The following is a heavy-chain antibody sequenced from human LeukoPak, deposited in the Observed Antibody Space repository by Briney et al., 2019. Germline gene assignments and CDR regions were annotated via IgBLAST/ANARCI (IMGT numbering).Heavy chain of an antibody. CDR1: GFTFSDYY. Sequence: GGSLRLSCAASGFTFSDYYMSWIRQAPGKGPEWVSYISSSGSTIYYADSVKGRFTISRDNAKNSLYLQMNSLRAEDTAVYYCARDSSSWSGAFDIWGQGTMVTVSS. V-gene: IGHV3-11*01. CDR2: ISSSGSTI. J-gene: IGHJ3*02. D-gene: IGHD6-13*01. CDR3: ARDSSSWSGAFDI.